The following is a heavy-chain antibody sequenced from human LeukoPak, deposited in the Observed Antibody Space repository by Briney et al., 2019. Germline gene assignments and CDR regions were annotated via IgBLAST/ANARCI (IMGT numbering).Heavy chain of an antibody. CDR1: GFTFSNYA. J-gene: IGHJ4*02. Sequence: QAGGSLRLSCAASGFTFSNYALHWVRQAPGKGLEWVSGISVSGGSIYYADSVTGRFTISRDNSKDTLYLQMNSLRVEDTALYYCAKEHSVLTMRRGLDSWGQGTLVTVSS. CDR3: AKEHSVLTMRRGLDS. D-gene: IGHD3-22*01. V-gene: IGHV3-23*01. CDR2: ISVSGGSI.